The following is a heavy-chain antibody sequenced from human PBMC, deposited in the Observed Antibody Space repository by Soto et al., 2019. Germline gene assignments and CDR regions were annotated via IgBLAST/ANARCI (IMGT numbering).Heavy chain of an antibody. V-gene: IGHV1-69*13. CDR3: ARDLEGAVLTGYSLQDYHGMDV. CDR1: GGTFSSYA. Sequence: ASVKVSCKASGGTFSSYAISWVRQAPGQGLEWMGGIIPIFGTANYAQKFQGRVTITADESTSTAYMELSSLRSEDTAVYYCARDLEGAVLTGYSLQDYHGMDVWGQGTTVTVSS. CDR2: IIPIFGTA. J-gene: IGHJ6*02. D-gene: IGHD3-9*01.